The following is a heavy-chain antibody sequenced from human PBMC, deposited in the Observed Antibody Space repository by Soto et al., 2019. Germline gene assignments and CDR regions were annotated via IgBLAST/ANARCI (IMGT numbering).Heavy chain of an antibody. Sequence: ASVTVSCKASGYTFTSYGINWVRQAPGQGLEWMGWISAYNDDTNYAQNLQGRVTLTTDTSTSTAYMELRGLRSDDTAVYYCARGDYYDSSGPFSDAFDIWGQGTMVTVSS. CDR2: ISAYNDDT. CDR3: ARGDYYDSSGPFSDAFDI. D-gene: IGHD3-22*01. J-gene: IGHJ3*02. CDR1: GYTFTSYG. V-gene: IGHV1-18*04.